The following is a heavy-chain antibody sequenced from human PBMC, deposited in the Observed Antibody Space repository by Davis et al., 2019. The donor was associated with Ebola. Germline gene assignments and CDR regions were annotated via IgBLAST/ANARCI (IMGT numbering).Heavy chain of an antibody. CDR2: IYWDDDK. Sequence: SGPTLVKPTQTLTLTCTFSGFSLITSGVGVGWIRQPPGKALEWLALIYWDDDKRYSPSLKSRVTITKDTSKNQVVLTMTNMDPVDTATYYCARTRPAGLHDCWGQGTLVTVSS. V-gene: IGHV2-5*02. CDR3: ARTRPAGLHDC. D-gene: IGHD6-13*01. J-gene: IGHJ4*02. CDR1: GFSLITSGVG.